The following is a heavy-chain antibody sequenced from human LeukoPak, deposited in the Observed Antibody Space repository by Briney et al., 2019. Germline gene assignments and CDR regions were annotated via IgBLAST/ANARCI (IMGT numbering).Heavy chain of an antibody. D-gene: IGHD2-2*01. CDR3: AKDYRYCTSTSCYGDDAFDI. J-gene: IGHJ3*02. CDR1: GFTSSSYA. CDR2: ISGSGGGT. Sequence: GGSLRLSCAASGFTSSSYAMSWVRQARGKGLEWVSAISGSGGGTYYADSVKGRFTISRDNSKNTLYLQMNSLRAEDTAVYYCAKDYRYCTSTSCYGDDAFDIWGQGTMVTVSS. V-gene: IGHV3-23*01.